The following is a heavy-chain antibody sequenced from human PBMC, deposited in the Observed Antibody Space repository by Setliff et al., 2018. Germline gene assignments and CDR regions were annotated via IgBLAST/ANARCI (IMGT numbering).Heavy chain of an antibody. CDR3: ARDRPPGIAAAGSPNWFDP. CDR1: GDPFNAYG. CDR2: IIPVLGMT. Sequence: SVKVSCKASGDPFNAYGVSWVRQAPGQGLEWMGAIIPVLGMTDYAQKFQGRLTITADESTSTAYMELSSLRSEDTAVYYCARDRPPGIAAAGSPNWFDPWGQGTLVTV. D-gene: IGHD6-13*01. V-gene: IGHV1-69*10. J-gene: IGHJ5*02.